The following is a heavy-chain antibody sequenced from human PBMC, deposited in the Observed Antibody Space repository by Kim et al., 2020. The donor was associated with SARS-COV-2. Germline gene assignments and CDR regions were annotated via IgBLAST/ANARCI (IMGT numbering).Heavy chain of an antibody. CDR3: AATAGVTYYYYYMDV. CDR1: GYTFTRYA. D-gene: IGHD3-10*01. Sequence: ASVNVSCKASGYTFTRYAVNWVRQAPGQGLEWMGWINTNTGNPTYAQGFTGRFVFSLDTSVTTAYLQISSLKAEDTAVYYCAATAGVTYYYYYMDVWGKGTTVTVSS. J-gene: IGHJ6*03. CDR2: INTNTGNP. V-gene: IGHV7-4-1*02.